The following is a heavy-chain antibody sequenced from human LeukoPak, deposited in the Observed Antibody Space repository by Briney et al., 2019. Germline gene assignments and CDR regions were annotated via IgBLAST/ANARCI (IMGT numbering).Heavy chain of an antibody. D-gene: IGHD6-19*01. J-gene: IGHJ4*02. V-gene: IGHV3-48*03. CDR2: IGSSGTTR. Sequence: GGSLSLSCAVSGFPFSVYEMNWVRQAPGKGLEWVSNIGSSGTTRRYADSVKGRFSISRDNAENSLFLQMNSLRVEDTGIYYCALLAVASDFDYWGQGALVTVSS. CDR3: ALLAVASDFDY. CDR1: GFPFSVYE.